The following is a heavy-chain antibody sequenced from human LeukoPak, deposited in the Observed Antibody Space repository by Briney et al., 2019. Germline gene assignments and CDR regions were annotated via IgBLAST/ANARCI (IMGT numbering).Heavy chain of an antibody. Sequence: GRSLRLSCAASGFTFSRYGMHWVRQAPGKGLEWVAVISYDGDSEYYVDSVRGRFTISRDNSKNTVFLQMKSLRTEDTAVYYCAKGAGTTSSYYYYMDVWGKGTTVTVSS. V-gene: IGHV3-30*18. CDR3: AKGAGTTSSYYYYMDV. CDR2: ISYDGDSE. J-gene: IGHJ6*03. D-gene: IGHD1-7*01. CDR1: GFTFSRYG.